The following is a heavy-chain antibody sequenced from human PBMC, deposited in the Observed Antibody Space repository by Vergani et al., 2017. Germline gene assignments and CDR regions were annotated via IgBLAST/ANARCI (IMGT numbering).Heavy chain of an antibody. D-gene: IGHD3-10*01. J-gene: IGHJ3*02. Sequence: QLHLQESGPGLVKPSETLSLTCTVSGGSISSGGYYWSWIRQHPGKGLEWIGYIYYSGSTYYNPSLKSRVTISVDTSKNQFSLKLSSVTAADTAVYYCARDRGSGSYAFDIWGQGTMVTVSS. CDR2: IYYSGST. CDR1: GGSISSGGYY. V-gene: IGHV4-31*03. CDR3: ARDRGSGSYAFDI.